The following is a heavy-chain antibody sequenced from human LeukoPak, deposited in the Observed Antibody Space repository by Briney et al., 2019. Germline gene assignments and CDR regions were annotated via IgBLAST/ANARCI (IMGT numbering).Heavy chain of an antibody. CDR3: ARLTWITDY. V-gene: IGHV4-34*01. D-gene: IGHD5-12*01. CDR2: INHSGST. Sequence: PSETLSLTCAVYGGSFSGYYWSWIRQPPGKGLEWIGEINHSGSTNYNPSLKSRVTISVGTSKNQFSLKVSSVTAADTAVYYCARLTWITDYWGQGILVTVSS. CDR1: GGSFSGYY. J-gene: IGHJ4*02.